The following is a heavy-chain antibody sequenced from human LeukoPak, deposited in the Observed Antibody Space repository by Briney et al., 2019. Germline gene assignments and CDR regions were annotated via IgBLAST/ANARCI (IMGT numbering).Heavy chain of an antibody. V-gene: IGHV3-48*01. CDR3: ARGINSNWPKFDY. Sequence: PGGSLRLSCAASGFTFSGYSMNWVRQAPGKGLEWVSYITSSSSAIYYADSVKGRLTISRDNAKNSLYLQMNSLRAEDTAVYYCARGINSNWPKFDYWGQGTLVTVSS. D-gene: IGHD4-11*01. J-gene: IGHJ4*02. CDR2: ITSSSSAI. CDR1: GFTFSGYS.